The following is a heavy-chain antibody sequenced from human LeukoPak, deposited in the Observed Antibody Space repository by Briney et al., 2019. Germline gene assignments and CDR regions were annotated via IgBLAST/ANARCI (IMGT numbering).Heavy chain of an antibody. V-gene: IGHV1-69*13. J-gene: IGHJ6*03. CDR1: GGTFSSYA. Sequence: SVKVSCKASGGTFSSYAISWVRQAPGQGLEWIGGIIPIFGTANYAQKFQGRVTITADESTSTAYMELSSLRSEDTAVYYCARVGEHGYGDPRPYYYYMDVWGKGTTVTVSS. CDR3: ARVGEHGYGDPRPYYYYMDV. D-gene: IGHD4-17*01. CDR2: IIPIFGTA.